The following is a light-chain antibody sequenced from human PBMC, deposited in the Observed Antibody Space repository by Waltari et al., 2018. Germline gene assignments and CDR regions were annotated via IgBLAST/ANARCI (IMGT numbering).Light chain of an antibody. V-gene: IGKV3-15*01. CDR2: GAS. Sequence: IVMTQSPATLSVSPGERATLSCRASQSISTNLAWFQEKPGQAPRLLIYGASTRATGVPARFSGSGSGTYFTLVISSLRSEDVAVYYCQQYYTTPLTFGGGTKVEIK. CDR1: QSISTN. J-gene: IGKJ4*01. CDR3: QQYYTTPLT.